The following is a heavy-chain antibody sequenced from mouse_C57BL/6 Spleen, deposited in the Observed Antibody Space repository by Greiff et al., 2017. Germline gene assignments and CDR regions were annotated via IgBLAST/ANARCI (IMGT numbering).Heavy chain of an antibody. V-gene: IGHV1-69*01. CDR2: IDPSDSYT. D-gene: IGHD1-1*01. Sequence: VQLQQPGAELVMPGASVKLSCKASGYTFTSYWMHWVKQRPGQGLEWIGEIDPSDSYTNYNQKFKGKSTLTVDKSSSTAYMQLSSLTSEDSAVYYCARRGYGTPYFDVWATGTTVTVSS. CDR3: ARRGYGTPYFDV. J-gene: IGHJ1*03. CDR1: GYTFTSYW.